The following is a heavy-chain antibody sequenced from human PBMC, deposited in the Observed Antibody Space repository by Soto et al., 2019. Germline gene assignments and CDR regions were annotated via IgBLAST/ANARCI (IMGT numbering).Heavy chain of an antibody. J-gene: IGHJ5*02. Sequence: PSETLSLTCTVSGGSISSYYWSWIRQPPGKGLEWIWYIYYSGSTNYNPSLKSRVTISVDTSKNQFSLKLSSVTAADTAVYYCARTIFGVIFDPWGQGTLVTVSS. CDR2: IYYSGST. V-gene: IGHV4-59*01. D-gene: IGHD3-3*01. CDR3: ARTIFGVIFDP. CDR1: GGSISSYY.